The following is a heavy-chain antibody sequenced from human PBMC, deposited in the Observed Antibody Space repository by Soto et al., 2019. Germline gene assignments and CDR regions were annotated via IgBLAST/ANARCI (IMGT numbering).Heavy chain of an antibody. Sequence: GGSLRLSCAASVFTFSDYYMSLIRQAPGKGLEWVSYISSSGSTIYYADSVKGRFTISRYDAKNSLYLEMNSLRGDDTAVYYCARQVYSVVTPIEYWGRGTMVTVSS. J-gene: IGHJ4*02. CDR3: ARQVYSVVTPIEY. CDR2: ISSSGSTI. D-gene: IGHD2-21*02. CDR1: VFTFSDYY. V-gene: IGHV3-11*04.